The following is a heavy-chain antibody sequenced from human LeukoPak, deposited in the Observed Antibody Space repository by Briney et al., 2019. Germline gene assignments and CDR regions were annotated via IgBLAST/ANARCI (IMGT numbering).Heavy chain of an antibody. V-gene: IGHV1-24*01. CDR2: FDPEDGET. Sequence: ASVKVSCKVSGYTLTELSMHWVRQAPGKGLEWMGGFDPEDGETIYAQKFQGRVTMTEDTSTDTAYMELSSLRSEDTAVYYCAKDRDMGDLELYYFDYWGQGTLVTVSS. J-gene: IGHJ4*02. CDR1: GYTLTELS. CDR3: AKDRDMGDLELYYFDY. D-gene: IGHD3-16*01.